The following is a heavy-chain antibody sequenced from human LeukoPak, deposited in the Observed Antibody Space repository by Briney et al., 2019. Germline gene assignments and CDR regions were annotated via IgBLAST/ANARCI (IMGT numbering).Heavy chain of an antibody. D-gene: IGHD2/OR15-2a*01. V-gene: IGHV4-39*07. CDR2: IYYSGST. Sequence: PSETLSLTYTVSGGSISSSSYYWGWIRQPPGKGLEWIGSIYYSGSTYYNPSLKSRVTISVDTSKNQFSLKLSSVTAADTAVYYCARRIRDWFDPWGQGTLVTVSS. J-gene: IGHJ5*02. CDR1: GGSISSSSYY. CDR3: ARRIRDWFDP.